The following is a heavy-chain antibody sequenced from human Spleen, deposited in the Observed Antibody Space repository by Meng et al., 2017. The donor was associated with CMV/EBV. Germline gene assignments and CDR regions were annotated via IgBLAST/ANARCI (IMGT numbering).Heavy chain of an antibody. V-gene: IGHV3-7*01. J-gene: IGHJ6*02. D-gene: IGHD2-2*02. CDR1: GFTFSSYW. Sequence: GESLKISCAASGFTFSSYWMSWVRQAPGKGLEWVANIKQDGSEKYYVDSVKGRFTISRDNAKNSLYLQMNSLRAEDTAVYYCARAYCSSTSCYIYRYYYYGMDVWGQGTTVTVSS. CDR2: IKQDGSEK. CDR3: ARAYCSSTSCYIYRYYYYGMDV.